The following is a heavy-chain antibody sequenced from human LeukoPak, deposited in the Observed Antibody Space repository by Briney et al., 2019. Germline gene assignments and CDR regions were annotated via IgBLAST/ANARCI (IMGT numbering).Heavy chain of an antibody. D-gene: IGHD4-4*01. V-gene: IGHV4-4*07. Sequence: SETLSLTCTVSRGSMSGFYWSWIRQPAGRGLEWIGRIFPSGISDFNPSLQSRVTMSIDTSKNQFSLRLSSVSAADTAIYYCARGSQSLDYWGPGTLVIASS. CDR2: IFPSGIS. CDR3: ARGSQSLDY. CDR1: RGSMSGFY. J-gene: IGHJ4*02.